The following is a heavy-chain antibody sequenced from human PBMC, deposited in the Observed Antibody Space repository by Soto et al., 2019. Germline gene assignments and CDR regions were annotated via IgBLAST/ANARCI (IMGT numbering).Heavy chain of an antibody. J-gene: IGHJ5*02. CDR3: ARDNPRLGNWFDP. CDR1: GYSFTSHY. D-gene: IGHD3-9*01. V-gene: IGHV1-46*01. CDR2: IYPGGVNI. Sequence: ASVKVSCKAIGYSFTSHYMHWVRQAPGQGLEWMGTIYPGGVNIGYAQKFQGRVTITRDTSASTAYMELSSLRSEDTAVYYCARDNPRLGNWFDPWGQGTLVTVSS.